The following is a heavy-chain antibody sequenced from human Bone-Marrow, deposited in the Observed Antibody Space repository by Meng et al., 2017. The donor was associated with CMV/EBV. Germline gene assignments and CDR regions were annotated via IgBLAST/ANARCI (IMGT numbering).Heavy chain of an antibody. CDR2: IYSGGST. CDR3: ARDGSGVGPAFDI. V-gene: IGHV3-53*01. CDR1: GFTFSSYA. D-gene: IGHD3-10*01. J-gene: IGHJ3*02. Sequence: GESLKISCAASGFTFSSYAMSWVRQAPGKGLEWVPVIYSGGSTYYADSVKGRFTIFRDKSKITLYLQMNSLRAEDTAMYYCARDGSGVGPAFDIWGQGTMVTVSS.